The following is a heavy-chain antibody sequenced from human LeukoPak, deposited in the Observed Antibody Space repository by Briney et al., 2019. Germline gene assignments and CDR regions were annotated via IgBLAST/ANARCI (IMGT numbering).Heavy chain of an antibody. Sequence: SGGSLRPSFAAPGFTFDDYGMSWVGQVPGKGLEWVPGINWNGGSTGYADSVKGRFTISRDNAKNSLYLQMNSLRAEDSALYYCARGRHTFIAVDYFDYWGQGTLVTVSS. CDR3: ARGRHTFIAVDYFDY. J-gene: IGHJ4*02. D-gene: IGHD6-19*01. V-gene: IGHV3-20*03. CDR1: GFTFDDYG. CDR2: INWNGGST.